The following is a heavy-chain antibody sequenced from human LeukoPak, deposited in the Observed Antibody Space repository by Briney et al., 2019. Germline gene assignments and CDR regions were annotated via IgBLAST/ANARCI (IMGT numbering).Heavy chain of an antibody. V-gene: IGHV1-18*01. J-gene: IGHJ4*02. CDR2: ISAYNGNT. Sequence: ASVKVSCKASGYTFTSYGISWVRQAPGQGLECMGWISAYNGNTNYAQKLQGRVTMTTDTSTSTAYMELRSLRSDDTAVYYCARDALYYDFWSGYQYYFDYWGQGTLVTVSS. CDR1: GYTFTSYG. CDR3: ARDALYYDFWSGYQYYFDY. D-gene: IGHD3-3*01.